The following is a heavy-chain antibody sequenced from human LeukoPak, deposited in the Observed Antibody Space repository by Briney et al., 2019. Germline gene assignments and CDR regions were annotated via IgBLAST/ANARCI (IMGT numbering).Heavy chain of an antibody. D-gene: IGHD3-3*01. J-gene: IGHJ4*02. CDR3: AAITIFGVEIDY. CDR1: GGSISSSSYY. V-gene: IGHV4-39*01. CDR2: IYYSGRT. Sequence: SETLSLTCTVSGGSISSSSYYWGWIRQSPGKGLEWIGSIYYSGRTYCSPTLKSRVTISVDTTKNQFSLRLSSVTAADTAVYYCAAITIFGVEIDYWGQGTLVTVSS.